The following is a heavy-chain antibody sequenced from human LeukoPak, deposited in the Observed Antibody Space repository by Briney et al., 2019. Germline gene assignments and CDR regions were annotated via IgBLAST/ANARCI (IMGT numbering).Heavy chain of an antibody. CDR3: ARGGVYGDYLNWFDP. J-gene: IGHJ5*02. D-gene: IGHD4-17*01. Sequence: PSETLSLTCTVSGGSISSGEYYWSWIRQPPGKGLEWTGYIYYSGSTYYNPSLKSRVTISVDTSKNQFSLKLSSVTAADTAVYYCARGGVYGDYLNWFDPWGQGTLVTVSS. CDR1: GGSISSGEYY. V-gene: IGHV4-30-4*01. CDR2: IYYSGST.